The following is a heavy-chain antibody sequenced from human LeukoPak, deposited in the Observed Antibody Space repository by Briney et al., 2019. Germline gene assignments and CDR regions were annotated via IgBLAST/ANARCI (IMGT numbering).Heavy chain of an antibody. V-gene: IGHV3-53*01. Sequence: GGSLRLSCAASGFTVSSNYINWVRQAPGKGLEWVSLIYSGGTTYYADSVKGRFTISRDNAKNSLYLQMNSLRAEDTAVYYCARRATALVAGAFDIWGQGTMVTVSS. CDR3: ARRATALVAGAFDI. J-gene: IGHJ3*02. CDR1: GFTVSSNY. CDR2: IYSGGTT. D-gene: IGHD1-26*01.